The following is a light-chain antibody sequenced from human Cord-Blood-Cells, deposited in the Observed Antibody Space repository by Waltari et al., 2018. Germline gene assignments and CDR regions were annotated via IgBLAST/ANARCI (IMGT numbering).Light chain of an antibody. CDR3: QQYNNWPLT. CDR2: GAS. J-gene: IGKJ4*01. CDR1: QSVSSN. Sequence: EIVMTQSPATLSVSPGERDTLSCRASQSVSSNLDWYQQKPGQAPRLLIYGASTRATGIPARFSGSGSGTEFTLTISSLQSEDFAVYYCQQYNNWPLTFGGGTKVEIK. V-gene: IGKV3-15*01.